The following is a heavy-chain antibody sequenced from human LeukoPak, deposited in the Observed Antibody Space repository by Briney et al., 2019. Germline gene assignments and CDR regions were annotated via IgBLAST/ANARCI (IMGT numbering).Heavy chain of an antibody. Sequence: SQTLSLTCAISGDSVSSNSATWNWIRQSPSRGLEWLGRTYYRSKWYNDYAVSVKSRVSIKPDTSKNQFSLQLSSVTPVDTAMYFCARDPPAAGQTLNAFDIWGQGTMVTVSS. CDR3: ARDPPAAGQTLNAFDI. CDR2: TYYRSKWYN. J-gene: IGHJ3*02. V-gene: IGHV6-1*01. CDR1: GDSVSSNSAT. D-gene: IGHD2-15*01.